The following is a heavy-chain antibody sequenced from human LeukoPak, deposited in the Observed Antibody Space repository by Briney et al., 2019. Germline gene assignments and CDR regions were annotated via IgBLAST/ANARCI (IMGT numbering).Heavy chain of an antibody. Sequence: SETLSLTCTVSGGSISTYYWSWVRQPPGKGLEWIGHIYYSGSTNYNPSLKSRVTISVDTSKNQFSLKLSSVTAADTAVYYCARGRIQLPIWGQGTLVTVSS. CDR3: ARGRIQLPI. CDR2: IYYSGST. J-gene: IGHJ4*02. CDR1: GGSISTYY. V-gene: IGHV4-59*01. D-gene: IGHD5-18*01.